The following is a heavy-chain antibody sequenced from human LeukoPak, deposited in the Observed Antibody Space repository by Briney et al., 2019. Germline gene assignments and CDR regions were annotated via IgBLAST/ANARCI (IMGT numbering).Heavy chain of an antibody. CDR2: ISGSGGST. V-gene: IGHV3-23*01. J-gene: IGHJ6*02. CDR3: AKGLIAYYALLPYYYGMDV. CDR1: GFTFSNYW. Sequence: GGSLRLSCGASGFTFSNYWMSWVRQAPGKGLEWVSAISGSGGSTYYADSVKGRFTISRDNSKNTLYLQMNSLRAEDTAVYYCAKGLIAYYALLPYYYGMDVWGQGTTVTVSS. D-gene: IGHD2/OR15-2a*01.